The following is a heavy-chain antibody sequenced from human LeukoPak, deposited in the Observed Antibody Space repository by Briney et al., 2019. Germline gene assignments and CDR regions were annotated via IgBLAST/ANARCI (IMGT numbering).Heavy chain of an antibody. Sequence: SETLSLTCAVYGGSFSGYYWSWIRQPPGKGLEWIGEINHSGSTNYNPSLKSRVTISVDTSKNQFSLKLSSVTAADTAVYYCARAVDYSSSLHFDYWGQGTLVTVSS. J-gene: IGHJ4*02. CDR3: ARAVDYSSSLHFDY. CDR1: GGSFSGYY. D-gene: IGHD6-6*01. V-gene: IGHV4-34*01. CDR2: INHSGST.